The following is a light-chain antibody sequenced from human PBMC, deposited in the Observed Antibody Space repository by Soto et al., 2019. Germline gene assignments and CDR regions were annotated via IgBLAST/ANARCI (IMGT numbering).Light chain of an antibody. Sequence: QSALTQPASVSGSPGQSITISCTGTTTDIGAYVSWYQQHPGNAPKLIIFEVYNRPSEVSDRFSGSKSGNTASLTISGLQAEDEASYYCSSYTRSNTYVFGSGTKLTVL. J-gene: IGLJ1*01. CDR3: SSYTRSNTYV. CDR2: EVY. CDR1: TTDIGAY. V-gene: IGLV2-14*01.